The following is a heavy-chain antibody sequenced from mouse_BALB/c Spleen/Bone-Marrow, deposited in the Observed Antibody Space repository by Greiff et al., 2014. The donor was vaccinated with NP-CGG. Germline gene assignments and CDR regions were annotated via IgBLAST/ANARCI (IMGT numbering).Heavy chain of an antibody. V-gene: IGHV10-1*02. CDR1: GFTFNTYA. D-gene: IGHD2-4*01. J-gene: IGHJ3*01. CDR2: IRSKSNNYAT. CDR3: VRHEVMITFAY. Sequence: VQLKESGGGLVQPKGSLKISCAASGFTFNTYALNWVRQGPGKGLEWVGCIRSKSNNYATYYADSVKYRFTISRDDSQSMLYLQMNNLKTEDTAMYYCVRHEVMITFAYWGQGTLVTVSA.